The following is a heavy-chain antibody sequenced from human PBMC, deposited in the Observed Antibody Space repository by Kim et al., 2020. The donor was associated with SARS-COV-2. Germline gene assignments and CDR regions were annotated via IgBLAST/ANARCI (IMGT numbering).Heavy chain of an antibody. V-gene: IGHV3-15*01. J-gene: IGHJ4*02. CDR3: TTGTTGAEDD. Sequence: GGSLRLSCAASGFTFTYAWVSWVRQAPGKGLEWVGRIKSKVDGGTANYSAPVKGRFTISRDDSENTLFLQMNSLKIEDTGMYYCTTGTTGAEDDWGQGTLVTVSS. CDR1: GFTFTYAW. D-gene: IGHD1-1*01. CDR2: IKSKVDGGTA.